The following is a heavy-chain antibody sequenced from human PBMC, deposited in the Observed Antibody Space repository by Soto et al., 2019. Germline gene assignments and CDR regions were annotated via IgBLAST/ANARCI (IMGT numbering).Heavy chain of an antibody. V-gene: IGHV5-51*01. J-gene: IGHJ4*02. CDR1: GYTFSNFW. Sequence: GESLKISCQCSGYTFSNFWIGWVRQLPGQGLEWMGIIYPGDHETRYSPSFRGKVTISAETSINTAYLQWSSLEASDSAFYFCARSPRSSPYFDFWGQGALVTVSS. CDR3: ARSPRSSPYFDF. D-gene: IGHD6-13*01. CDR2: IYPGDHET.